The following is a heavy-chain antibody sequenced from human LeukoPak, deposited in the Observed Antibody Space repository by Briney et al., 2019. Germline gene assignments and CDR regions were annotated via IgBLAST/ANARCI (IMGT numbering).Heavy chain of an antibody. V-gene: IGHV1-2*02. CDR1: GYTFTGYY. Sequence: ASVKVSCKASGYTFTGYYVHWVRQAPGQGLEWMGWISPNGGGTDYAQKFQGRVTMTRDTSISTAYMELSRLISDDTAVYYCARDRGYCSGNTCLLYDYWGQGTLVTVSS. J-gene: IGHJ4*02. CDR2: ISPNGGGT. CDR3: ARDRGYCSGNTCLLYDY. D-gene: IGHD2-15*01.